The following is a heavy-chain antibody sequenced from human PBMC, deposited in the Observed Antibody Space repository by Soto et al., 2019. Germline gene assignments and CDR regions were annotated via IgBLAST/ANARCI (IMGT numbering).Heavy chain of an antibody. Sequence: QVQLVESGGGVVQPGRSLRLSCAASGFTFSSYAMHWVRQAPGKGLEWVAVISYDGSNKYYADSVKGRFTISRDNSKNTLYLQMNSLRAEDTAVYYCARDSTELWFGELYSFDYWGQGTLVTVSS. V-gene: IGHV3-30-3*01. J-gene: IGHJ4*02. D-gene: IGHD3-10*01. CDR1: GFTFSSYA. CDR2: ISYDGSNK. CDR3: ARDSTELWFGELYSFDY.